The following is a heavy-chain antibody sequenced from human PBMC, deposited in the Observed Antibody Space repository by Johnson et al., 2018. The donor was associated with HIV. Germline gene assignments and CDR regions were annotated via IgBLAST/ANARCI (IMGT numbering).Heavy chain of an antibody. D-gene: IGHD3-10*01. V-gene: IGHV3-66*01. Sequence: VQLVESGGGLVQPGGSLRLSCAASGFTVSSNYMSWVRQAPGKGLEWVSVIYSGGSTYYADSVEGRFTISRENAKNSLYLQMNSLRVGDTAGYYCARAKVARGAEGWAFDIWGQWTMVTVSS. J-gene: IGHJ3*02. CDR2: IYSGGST. CDR1: GFTVSSNY. CDR3: ARAKVARGAEGWAFDI.